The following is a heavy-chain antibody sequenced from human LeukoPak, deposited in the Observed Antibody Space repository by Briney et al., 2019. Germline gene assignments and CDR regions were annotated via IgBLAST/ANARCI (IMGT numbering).Heavy chain of an antibody. Sequence: PSETLSLTCTVSGGSISSYYWSWIRQPPGKGLEWFGYIYYSGSTNYNPSLKSRVTISVDTSKNQFSLKLSSVTAADTAVYYCASFWSGYAQGPRYYYMDVWGKGTTVTVSS. CDR3: ASFWSGYAQGPRYYYMDV. V-gene: IGHV4-59*01. D-gene: IGHD3-3*01. J-gene: IGHJ6*03. CDR2: IYYSGST. CDR1: GGSISSYY.